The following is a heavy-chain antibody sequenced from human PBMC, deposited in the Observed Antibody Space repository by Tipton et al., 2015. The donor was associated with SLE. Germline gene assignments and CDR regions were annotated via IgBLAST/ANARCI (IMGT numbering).Heavy chain of an antibody. D-gene: IGHD3-9*01. V-gene: IGHV4-4*02. CDR1: GGSISSSNW. Sequence: TLSLTCAVSGGSISSSNWWSWVRQPPGKGLEWIGEIYHSGSTNYNPSLKSRVTISVDKSKNRFSLKLSSVTAADTAVYYCARGNYDIPYGMDVWGQGTTVTVSS. J-gene: IGHJ6*02. CDR2: IYHSGST. CDR3: ARGNYDIPYGMDV.